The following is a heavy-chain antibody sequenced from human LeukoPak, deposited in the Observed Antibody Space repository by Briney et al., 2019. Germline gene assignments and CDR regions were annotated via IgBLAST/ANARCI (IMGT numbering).Heavy chain of an antibody. CDR3: AREWTTSPLYYYGMDV. CDR2: ISYDGSDK. J-gene: IGHJ6*02. CDR1: GFTFSSYA. V-gene: IGHV3-30-3*01. Sequence: GGSLRLSCAASGFTFSSYAMHWVRQAPGKGLEWVAVISYDGSDKYYADSVKSRFTISRDNSKNTLYLQMNSLRAEDTAVYYCAREWTTSPLYYYGMDVWGQGTTVTVSS. D-gene: IGHD4-11*01.